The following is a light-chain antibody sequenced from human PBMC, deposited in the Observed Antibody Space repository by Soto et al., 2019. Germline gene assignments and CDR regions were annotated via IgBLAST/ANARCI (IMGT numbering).Light chain of an antibody. CDR2: EVR. Sequence: QSALTQPASVSGSPGQSITISCTGSSSDIGTYDYVSWYQQHPDKAPKLMIYEVRNRPSGVSNRFSGSKSGNTASLTISGLQAEDEADYYCSSYTPSSSRGYVFGTGTKLTVL. V-gene: IGLV2-14*01. CDR3: SSYTPSSSRGYV. CDR1: SSDIGTYDY. J-gene: IGLJ1*01.